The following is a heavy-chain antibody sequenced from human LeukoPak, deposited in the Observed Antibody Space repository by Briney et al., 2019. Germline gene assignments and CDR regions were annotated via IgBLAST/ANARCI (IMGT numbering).Heavy chain of an antibody. Sequence: IYSGGSTYYADSVKGRFTISRHNSKNTLYLQMNSLRAEDTAVYYCARIQWSMLYPYYFDYWGQGTLVTVSS. D-gene: IGHD2-8*02. CDR2: IYSGGST. CDR3: ARIQWSMLYPYYFDY. J-gene: IGHJ4*02. V-gene: IGHV3-53*04.